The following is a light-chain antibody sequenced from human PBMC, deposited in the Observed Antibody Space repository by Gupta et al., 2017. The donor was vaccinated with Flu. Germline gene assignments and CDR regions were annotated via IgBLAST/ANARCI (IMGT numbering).Light chain of an antibody. Sequence: GTLSLSPGERATLPCRASQSVSSNYLGWYQQKAGQAPRLLIYGASHRATGIPDRFSGSGSGTDFTLTISRLEPEDFAVYYCQQYDRSSHTFGQETKLESK. CDR1: QSVSSNY. CDR3: QQYDRSSHT. J-gene: IGKJ2*01. CDR2: GAS. V-gene: IGKV3-20*01.